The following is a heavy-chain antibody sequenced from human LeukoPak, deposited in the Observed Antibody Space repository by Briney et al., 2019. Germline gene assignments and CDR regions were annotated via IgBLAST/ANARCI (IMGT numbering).Heavy chain of an antibody. V-gene: IGHV1-2*02. J-gene: IGHJ3*02. CDR1: GYIFTDYY. CDR3: ARGLYYGGNQRAHDAFDI. D-gene: IGHD4-23*01. Sequence: WASVKVSCKASGYIFTDYYMHWVRQAPGQGLEWMGWFNPASGGTKYAQKFQGRVTMTRDTSINTAYMELSSLGVDDTAVYYCARGLYYGGNQRAHDAFDIWGQGTLVTVSS. CDR2: FNPASGGT.